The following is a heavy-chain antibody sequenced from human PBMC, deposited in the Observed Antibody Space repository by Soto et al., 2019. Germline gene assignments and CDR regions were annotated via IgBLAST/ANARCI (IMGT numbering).Heavy chain of an antibody. CDR3: ARVFHIVGATTEFAY. Sequence: GASVKVSCKASGYTFTGYYRHWVRQAPGQGLEWMGWINPNSGGTNYAQKFQSRVTMTRDTSISTAYMELSRLRSDDTAVYFCARVFHIVGATTEFAYWGQGTLVTVSS. J-gene: IGHJ4*02. CDR2: INPNSGGT. V-gene: IGHV1-2*02. CDR1: GYTFTGYY. D-gene: IGHD1-26*01.